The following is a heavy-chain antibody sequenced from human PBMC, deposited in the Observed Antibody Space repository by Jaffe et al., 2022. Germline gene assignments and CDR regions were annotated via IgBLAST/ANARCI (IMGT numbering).Heavy chain of an antibody. J-gene: IGHJ6*03. D-gene: IGHD6-13*01. V-gene: IGHV4-39*01. CDR2: IHYSGST. Sequence: QLQLQESGPGLAKPSETLSLTCIVSGDSISSGNFYWGWIRQPPGKGLEWIGNIHYSGSTFYNPSLKSRVAISVDTSENQFSLTLISVTAADTAVYYCARLADNSSSWYDPLLNSYRYYMDVWGKGAAVTVSS. CDR3: ARLADNSSSWYDPLLNSYRYYMDV. CDR1: GDSISSGNFY.